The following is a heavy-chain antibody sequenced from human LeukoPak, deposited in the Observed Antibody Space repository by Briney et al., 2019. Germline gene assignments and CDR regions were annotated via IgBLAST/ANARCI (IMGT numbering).Heavy chain of an antibody. CDR2: INTDGSST. D-gene: IGHD3-22*01. V-gene: IGHV3-74*01. Sequence: GGSLRLSCAASGFTFSSYWMHWVRQAPGKGLVWVSRINTDGSSTSYADSVKGRFTISRYNAKNTLYLQMNSLRAEDTAVYYCARDTYDISGYYYGPFDYWGQGTLVTVSS. CDR3: ARDTYDISGYYYGPFDY. CDR1: GFTFSSYW. J-gene: IGHJ4*02.